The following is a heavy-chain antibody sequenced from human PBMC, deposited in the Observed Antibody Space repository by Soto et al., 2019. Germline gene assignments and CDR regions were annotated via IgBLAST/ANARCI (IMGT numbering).Heavy chain of an antibody. V-gene: IGHV3-33*01. CDR2: IWYDGSNK. J-gene: IGHJ4*02. CDR1: GFTFSSYG. Sequence: QVQLVESGGGVVQPGRSLRLSCAASGFTFSSYGMHWVRQAPGKGLEWVAVIWYDGSNKYYADSVKGRFTISRDNSKNTLYLQMNSLRAEDTAVYYCAREVGWTGDTRIDYWGQGTLVIVSS. D-gene: IGHD3-10*01. CDR3: AREVGWTGDTRIDY.